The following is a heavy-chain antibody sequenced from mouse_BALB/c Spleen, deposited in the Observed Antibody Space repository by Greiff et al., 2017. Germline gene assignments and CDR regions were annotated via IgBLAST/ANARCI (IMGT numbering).Heavy chain of an antibody. Sequence: EVQVVESGGGLVQPGGSRKLSCAASGFTFSSFGMHWVRQAPEKGLEWVAYISSGSSTIYYADTVKGRFTISRDNPKNTLFLQMTSLRSEDTAMYYCARWGYVSMDYWGQGTSVTVSS. CDR2: ISSGSSTI. D-gene: IGHD2-2*01. J-gene: IGHJ4*01. CDR1: GFTFSSFG. CDR3: ARWGYVSMDY. V-gene: IGHV5-17*02.